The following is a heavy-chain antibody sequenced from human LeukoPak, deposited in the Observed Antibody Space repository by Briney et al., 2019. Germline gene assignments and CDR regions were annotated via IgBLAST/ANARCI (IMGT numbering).Heavy chain of an antibody. Sequence: LPGGSLRLSCAASGITFGNNWMHWVRQGPGKGLEWVSAISGSGDSTYYADSVKGRFTISRDSSMETLYLQMNSLRAEDTATYFCAKRLSFGVAIGDFDYWGQGTLVTVSS. CDR1: GITFGNNW. J-gene: IGHJ4*02. D-gene: IGHD3-3*01. V-gene: IGHV3-23*01. CDR2: ISGSGDST. CDR3: AKRLSFGVAIGDFDY.